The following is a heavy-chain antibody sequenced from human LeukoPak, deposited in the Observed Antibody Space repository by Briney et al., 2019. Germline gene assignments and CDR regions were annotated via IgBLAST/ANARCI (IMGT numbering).Heavy chain of an antibody. CDR1: GFTFNSYV. Sequence: GSLRLSCAASGFTFNSYVMRWVRQAPGKGLELVSAISGSSSSTYYADSVKGRFTISRDNSKNTLYLEMNSLRAEDTAVYYCAKSGWSAHYFDHWGQGTLVTVSS. CDR3: AKSGWSAHYFDH. V-gene: IGHV3-23*01. D-gene: IGHD6-19*01. J-gene: IGHJ4*02. CDR2: ISGSSSST.